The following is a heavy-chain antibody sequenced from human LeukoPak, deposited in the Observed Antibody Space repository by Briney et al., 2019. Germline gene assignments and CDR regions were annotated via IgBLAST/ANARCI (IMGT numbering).Heavy chain of an antibody. CDR3: ARRAVAENYFDY. D-gene: IGHD6-19*01. CDR2: IYSSGST. CDR1: GGSITSYY. J-gene: IGHJ4*02. V-gene: IGHV4-59*08. Sequence: SETLSLTCTVSGGSITSYYWSWIRQPPGKGLEWIGYIYSSGSTTYNPSLKSRVTISVDTSKNQLSLKLTSVTAAATAVYYCARRAVAENYFDYWGQGTLVTDSS.